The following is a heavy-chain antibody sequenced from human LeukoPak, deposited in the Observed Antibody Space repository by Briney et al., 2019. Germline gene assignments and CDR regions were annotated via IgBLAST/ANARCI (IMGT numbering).Heavy chain of an antibody. CDR2: IYRDGTT. Sequence: SETLSLTCNVSYYSIARGYYWGWIRQPPGKGLEWIGSIYRDGTTTYNPSLKSRVTVSVDTSKNQFSLKLSSVTAADTAIYYCARETRNYYDSIGYYLFDYWGQGTLVTVSS. CDR3: ARETRNYYDSIGYYLFDY. CDR1: YYSIARGYY. D-gene: IGHD3-22*01. J-gene: IGHJ4*02. V-gene: IGHV4-38-2*02.